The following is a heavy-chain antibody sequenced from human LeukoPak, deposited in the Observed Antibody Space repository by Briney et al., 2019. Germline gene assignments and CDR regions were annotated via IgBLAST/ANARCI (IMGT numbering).Heavy chain of an antibody. CDR1: GYTFTSYA. V-gene: IGHV1-2*02. J-gene: IGHJ4*02. CDR2: INPDSGGT. Sequence: ASVKVSCKASGYTFTSYAMHWVRQAPGQGLEWMVWINPDSGGTNYAQKFQGRVTMTIDTSITTAYLELTRLTSDDTAVYYCARGEGSSIDYWGQGTLVSVS. CDR3: ARGEGSSIDY. D-gene: IGHD6-13*01.